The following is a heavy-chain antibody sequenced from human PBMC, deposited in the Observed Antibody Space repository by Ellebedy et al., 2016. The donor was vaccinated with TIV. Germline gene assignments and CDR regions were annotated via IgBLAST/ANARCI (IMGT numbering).Heavy chain of an antibody. D-gene: IGHD1-26*01. J-gene: IGHJ4*02. V-gene: IGHV5-51*01. CDR3: ARHELGSNAAFDS. CDR1: GYSFISYW. Sequence: GESLKISXKGSGYSFISYWIGWVRQMPGKGLEWMGFIDPDDSETRYSPSFQGQVTISADKSISTVYLQWSRLKASDTAIYYCARHELGSNAAFDSWGQGTLVTVSS. CDR2: IDPDDSET.